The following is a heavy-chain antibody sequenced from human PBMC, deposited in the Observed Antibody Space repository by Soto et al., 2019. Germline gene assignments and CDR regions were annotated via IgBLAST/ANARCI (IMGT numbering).Heavy chain of an antibody. Sequence: QVQLVQSGAEVKKPGASVKVSCKASGYTFTGYYMHWVRQAPGQGLEWMGWINPNSGGTNYAQKLQGRVTMTRDTSISTAYMELSRLRSDDTAVDYCAREPANANIVVVPAAVDYWGQGTLVTVSS. CDR3: AREPANANIVVVPAAVDY. J-gene: IGHJ4*02. D-gene: IGHD2-2*01. CDR2: INPNSGGT. V-gene: IGHV1-2*02. CDR1: GYTFTGYY.